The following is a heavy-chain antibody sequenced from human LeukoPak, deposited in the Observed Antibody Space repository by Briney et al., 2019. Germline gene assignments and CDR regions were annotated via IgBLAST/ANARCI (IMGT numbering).Heavy chain of an antibody. Sequence: GGSLRLSCAASGFTFSSYGMHWVRQAPGKGLEWVAFIRYDGSNKYYAGSVKGRFTISRDNSKNTLYLQMNSLRAEDTAVYYCAKLMVRGAYWGQGTLVTVSS. CDR3: AKLMVRGAY. V-gene: IGHV3-30*02. CDR1: GFTFSSYG. D-gene: IGHD3-10*01. J-gene: IGHJ4*02. CDR2: IRYDGSNK.